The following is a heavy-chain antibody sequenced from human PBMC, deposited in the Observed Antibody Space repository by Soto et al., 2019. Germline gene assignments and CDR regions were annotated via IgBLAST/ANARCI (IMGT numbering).Heavy chain of an antibody. CDR1: GLIFSDYA. Sequence: GGSLRLSCAASGLIFSDYAVSWVRQAPGKGLECVACISGSGDKTFYADSVKGRFTISRDNSKNTVSLHMNSLRVDDTAVYFCAKDRFGIVGPVDYWGPGTLVTVSS. D-gene: IGHD1-26*01. V-gene: IGHV3-23*01. J-gene: IGHJ4*02. CDR3: AKDRFGIVGPVDY. CDR2: ISGSGDKT.